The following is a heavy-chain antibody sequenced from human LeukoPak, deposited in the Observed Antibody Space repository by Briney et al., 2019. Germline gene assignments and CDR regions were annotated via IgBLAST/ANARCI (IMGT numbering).Heavy chain of an antibody. D-gene: IGHD6-19*01. V-gene: IGHV4-39*01. Sequence: SETLSFTCTVSGGSISSLTYYWGWIRQPPGKGLEWIASIYYSGTTYYSPSLMSRVAISVNRSNNQFSLRLSSVTAADTAVYFCTGYSAGWSSGGGYWGQGTVVTVSS. CDR3: TGYSAGWSSGGGY. CDR2: IYYSGTT. CDR1: GGSISSLTYY. J-gene: IGHJ4*02.